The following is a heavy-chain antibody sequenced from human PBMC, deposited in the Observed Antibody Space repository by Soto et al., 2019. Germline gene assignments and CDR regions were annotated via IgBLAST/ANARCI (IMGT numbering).Heavy chain of an antibody. Sequence: GGSLRLSCAASGFSFSNSDMNWVRQAPGKGLEWVSSMTSTSSDTYYADSVKGRFSISRDNAKNSLFLQMNSLRVEDTAVYYCARRYYSNVDYWGQGTLVTVSS. CDR3: ARRYYSNVDY. V-gene: IGHV3-21*01. D-gene: IGHD4-4*01. J-gene: IGHJ4*02. CDR2: MTSTSSDT. CDR1: GFSFSNSD.